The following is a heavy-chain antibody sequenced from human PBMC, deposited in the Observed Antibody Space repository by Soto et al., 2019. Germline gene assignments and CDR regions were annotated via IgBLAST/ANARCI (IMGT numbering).Heavy chain of an antibody. CDR1: GGSISSSY. J-gene: IGHJ5*02. CDR2: IYYSGTT. D-gene: IGHD3-3*01. CDR3: AGLQLFMFFGVVTRGRVPGSAP. V-gene: IGHV4-59*01. Sequence: SETLSLTCTVSGGSISSSYWSWIRQPPGKGLEWIGFIYYSGTTNYNPSLKSRVTISVDTSKNQISLKLNSVAAADTAVYYCAGLQLFMFFGVVTRGRVPGSAPGGQGTLVPV.